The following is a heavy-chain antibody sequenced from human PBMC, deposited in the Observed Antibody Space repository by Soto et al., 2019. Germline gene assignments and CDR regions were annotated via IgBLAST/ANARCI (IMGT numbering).Heavy chain of an antibody. J-gene: IGHJ4*02. CDR2: VSYTGST. CDR3: ARVSRWYPLLIDY. Sequence: SETLSLTCTVSGGSINNNNYYWGWVRQPPGKGLEWIGSVSYTGSTYYNPSLKSRVTISVDTSKNQFSLKLSSVTAADTAVYYCARVSRWYPLLIDYWGQGTLVTVSS. V-gene: IGHV4-39*07. D-gene: IGHD2-15*01. CDR1: GGSINNNNYY.